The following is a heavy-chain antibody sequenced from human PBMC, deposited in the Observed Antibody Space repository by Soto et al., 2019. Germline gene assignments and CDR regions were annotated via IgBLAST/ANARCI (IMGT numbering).Heavy chain of an antibody. CDR3: ARGALRYFDWRDYFDY. CDR1: GFTFSSYA. J-gene: IGHJ4*02. CDR2: ISSNGGST. D-gene: IGHD3-9*01. V-gene: IGHV3-64*01. Sequence: GGSLRLSCAASGFTFSSYAMHWVRQAPGKGLEYVSAISSNGGSTYYANSVKGRFTISRDNSKNTLYLQMGSLRAEDMAVYYCARGALRYFDWRDYFDYWGQGTLVTVSS.